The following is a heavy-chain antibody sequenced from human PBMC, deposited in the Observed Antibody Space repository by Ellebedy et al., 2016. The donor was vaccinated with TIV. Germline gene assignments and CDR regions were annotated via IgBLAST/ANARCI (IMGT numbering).Heavy chain of an antibody. CDR2: IYPGDFDP. Sequence: PGGSLRLSCKGSGYSFTSYWIGWVRQMPGKGLEWMGIIYPGDFDPRYSPSFQGQVTIPADKSISTAYLQWSSLKASDTAMYYCARHPRIPMVRGVIIKAGGWFDPWGQGTLVTVSS. J-gene: IGHJ5*02. D-gene: IGHD3-10*01. V-gene: IGHV5-51*01. CDR3: ARHPRIPMVRGVIIKAGGWFDP. CDR1: GYSFTSYW.